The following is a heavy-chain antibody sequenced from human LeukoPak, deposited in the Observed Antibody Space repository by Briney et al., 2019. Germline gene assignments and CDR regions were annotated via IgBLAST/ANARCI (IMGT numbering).Heavy chain of an antibody. V-gene: IGHV4-31*03. Sequence: SQTLSLPRTVSGGSISSGGYYWSWIRQHPGKGLEWIGYIYYSGSTYYNPSLKSRVTISVDTSKNQFSLKLSSVTAADTAVYYCARAAGTTQSGWVDYWGQGTLVTVSS. CDR2: IYYSGST. CDR3: ARAAGTTQSGWVDY. J-gene: IGHJ4*02. D-gene: IGHD6-13*01. CDR1: GGSISSGGYY.